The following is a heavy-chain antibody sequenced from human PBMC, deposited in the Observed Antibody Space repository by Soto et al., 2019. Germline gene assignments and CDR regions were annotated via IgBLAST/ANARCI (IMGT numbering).Heavy chain of an antibody. CDR2: ISSSGSTI. D-gene: IGHD6-13*01. V-gene: IGHV3-48*03. CDR3: ARVSAAFDY. CDR1: GFTFSSYE. Sequence: EVQLVESGGGLVQPGGSLRLSCAASGFTFSSYEMNWVRQAPGKGLEWVSYISSSGSTIYYADSVKGRFTISRDNAKNSLYLQINSLRAEDTAVYYCARVSAAFDYWGQGTLVTVSS. J-gene: IGHJ4*02.